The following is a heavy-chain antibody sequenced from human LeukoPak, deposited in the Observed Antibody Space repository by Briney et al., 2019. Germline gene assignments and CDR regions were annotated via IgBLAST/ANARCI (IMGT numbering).Heavy chain of an antibody. CDR1: GGSFSGYY. D-gene: IGHD1-26*01. CDR2: IYYSGST. J-gene: IGHJ4*02. Sequence: SETLSLTCAVYGGSFSGYYWSWIRQPPGKGLECIGNIYYSGSTYYNPSLKSRVTISVDTSKNQFSLKLSSVTAADTAVYYCAGSYSIKYFDYWGQGTLVTVSS. V-gene: IGHV4-34*01. CDR3: AGSYSIKYFDY.